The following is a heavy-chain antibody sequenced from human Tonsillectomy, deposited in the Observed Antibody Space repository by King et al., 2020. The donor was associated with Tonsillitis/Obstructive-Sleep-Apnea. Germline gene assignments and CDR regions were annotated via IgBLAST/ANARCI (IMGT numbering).Heavy chain of an antibody. V-gene: IGHV4-34*01. J-gene: IGHJ3*02. Sequence: QVQLQQWGAGLLKPSETLSLTCAVYGGSFSGYYWSWIRQPPGKGLEWIGEINHSGSANYNPSLKSRVTVSVDKSKNQFSLRLSSVTAADTAVYYCARGLHPPEVAFDIWGQGTMVTVSS. CDR2: INHSGSA. CDR1: GGSFSGYY. CDR3: ARGLHPPEVAFDI.